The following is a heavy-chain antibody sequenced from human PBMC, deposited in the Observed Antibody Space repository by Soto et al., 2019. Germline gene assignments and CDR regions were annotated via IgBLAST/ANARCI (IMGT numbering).Heavy chain of an antibody. J-gene: IGHJ4*02. V-gene: IGHV2-5*02. D-gene: IGHD6-6*01. CDR2: IYWDDDK. CDR1: GFSLSTSGVG. CDR3: AHSRPPRLLDY. Sequence: QITLKESGPTLVKPTQTLTLTCTFSGFSLSTSGVGVGWIRQPPGKAREWLALIYWDDDKRYSPSLNSRLTITKDTPKNQVVLTMTNMDPVDTATYYCAHSRPPRLLDYWGQGTLVTVSS.